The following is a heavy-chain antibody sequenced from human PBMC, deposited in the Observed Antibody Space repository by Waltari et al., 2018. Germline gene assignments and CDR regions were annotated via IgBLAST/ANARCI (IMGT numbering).Heavy chain of an antibody. CDR3: ARDHVFRGDFWSGYYDS. V-gene: IGHV3-7*01. CDR2: IKQDGSET. J-gene: IGHJ4*02. D-gene: IGHD3-3*01. Sequence: EVQLEESGGGLVQPGGSLRLPCSASGSPFSSIWMTWVRQAPGKGLEWVANIKQDGSETYYADSLKGRFTISRDNAKNSLYLQMNSLRAEDTALYYCARDHVFRGDFWSGYYDSWGQGTLVTVSS. CDR1: GSPFSSIW.